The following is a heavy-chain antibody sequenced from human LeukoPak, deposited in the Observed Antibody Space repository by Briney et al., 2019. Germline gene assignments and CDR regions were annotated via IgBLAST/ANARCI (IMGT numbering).Heavy chain of an antibody. CDR2: IIPIFGEG. CDR3: ARGGLHSTSWYRYFYMDV. Sequence: GASVKVSCKASGYTFTSYAISWVRQAPGQGLEWMGGIIPIFGEGNYAQKYEGRVTITADKSTSTAYMEMTNLRSEDTAVYYCARGGLHSTSWYRYFYMDVWGKGTTVTVSS. J-gene: IGHJ6*03. D-gene: IGHD6-13*01. V-gene: IGHV1-69*06. CDR1: GYTFTSYA.